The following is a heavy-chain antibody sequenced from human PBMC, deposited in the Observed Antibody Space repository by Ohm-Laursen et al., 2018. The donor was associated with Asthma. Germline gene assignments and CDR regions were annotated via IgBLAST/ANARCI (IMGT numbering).Heavy chain of an antibody. V-gene: IGHV3-11*06. J-gene: IGHJ4*02. CDR1: GFTFSDYY. Sequence: SLRLSCTASGFTFSDYYMNWVRQAPGKGLEWVSSINSSSSYKTYADSVKGRFTITRDNAKNSLYLQLNSLRAADTAVYYCAKDFDSSSSYPKNFDLWGQGTLVTVSS. D-gene: IGHD6-6*01. CDR2: INSSSSYK. CDR3: AKDFDSSSSYPKNFDL.